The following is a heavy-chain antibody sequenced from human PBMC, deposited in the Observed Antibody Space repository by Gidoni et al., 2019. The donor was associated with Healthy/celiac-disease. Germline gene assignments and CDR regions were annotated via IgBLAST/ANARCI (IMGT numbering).Heavy chain of an antibody. V-gene: IGHV3-48*03. Sequence: WVSYISSSGSTIYYADSVKGRFTISRDNAKNSLYLQMNSLRAEDTAVYYCARGGQWLVKGFNFDYWGQGTLVTVSS. D-gene: IGHD6-19*01. CDR3: ARGGQWLVKGFNFDY. J-gene: IGHJ4*02. CDR2: ISSSGSTI.